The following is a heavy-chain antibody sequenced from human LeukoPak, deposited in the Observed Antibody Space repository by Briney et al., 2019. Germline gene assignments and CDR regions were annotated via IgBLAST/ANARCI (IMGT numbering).Heavy chain of an antibody. V-gene: IGHV3-23*01. J-gene: IGHJ6*03. Sequence: GGSLRLSCAASGFTFSSYAMSWVRQAPGKGLEWVSAISGSGGSTYYADSVKGRFTISRDNSKNTLYLQMNSLRAEDTAVYYCAKPLRFLEWLSDYYYYYYMDVWGKGTTVTVSS. D-gene: IGHD3-3*01. CDR1: GFTFSSYA. CDR2: ISGSGGST. CDR3: AKPLRFLEWLSDYYYYYYMDV.